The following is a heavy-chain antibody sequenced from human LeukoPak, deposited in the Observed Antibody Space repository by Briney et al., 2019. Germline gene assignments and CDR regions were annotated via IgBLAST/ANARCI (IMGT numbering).Heavy chain of an antibody. CDR2: ISVNNGGT. CDR3: ATATQPRGYFLH. J-gene: IGHJ1*01. D-gene: IGHD2-2*01. Sequence: ASVKVSCKASGYTFTTYSLAWVRQAPGQTLEWMGWISVNNGGTNYAQSSQDRVTLTRDTYTNTAYLELRSLRSDDTAIIYCATATQPRGYFLHWGQGTLVTVSS. CDR1: GYTFTTYS. V-gene: IGHV1-18*01.